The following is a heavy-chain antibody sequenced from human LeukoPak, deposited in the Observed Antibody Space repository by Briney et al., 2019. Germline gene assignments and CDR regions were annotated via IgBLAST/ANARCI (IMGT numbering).Heavy chain of an antibody. CDR3: ARVPSYYYDSSGYFDY. J-gene: IGHJ4*02. CDR1: GFTFSSYG. V-gene: IGHV3-33*01. D-gene: IGHD3-22*01. Sequence: GRSLRLSCAASGFTFSSYGMHWVRQAPGKGLEWVAVIWYDGSNKRYADSVKGRFTISRDNSKNTLYLQMNSLRAEDTAVYYCARVPSYYYDSSGYFDYWGQGTLVTVSS. CDR2: IWYDGSNK.